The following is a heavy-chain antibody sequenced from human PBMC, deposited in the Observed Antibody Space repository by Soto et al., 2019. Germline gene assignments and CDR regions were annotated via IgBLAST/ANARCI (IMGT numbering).Heavy chain of an antibody. D-gene: IGHD6-19*01. Sequence: GGSLRLSCAASGFTFSSYGMHWVRQAPGKGLEWVAVISYDGSNKYYADSVKGRFTISRDNSKNTLYLQMNSLRAEDTAAYYCARTIVNSSGWYDFDYWGQGTLVTVSS. V-gene: IGHV3-30*03. CDR1: GFTFSSYG. CDR3: ARTIVNSSGWYDFDY. CDR2: ISYDGSNK. J-gene: IGHJ4*02.